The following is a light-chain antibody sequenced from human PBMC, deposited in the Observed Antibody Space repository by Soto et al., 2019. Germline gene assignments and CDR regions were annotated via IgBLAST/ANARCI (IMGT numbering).Light chain of an antibody. CDR1: QSISSY. CDR3: QQSYSTPPVFT. Sequence: DIQMTQSPSSLSASVGDRVTITCRASQSISSYLNWYQQKPGKAPKLLIYAASSLQSGDPSRFSGSGSGTDFTLTISSLQPEDFATYYCQQSYSTPPVFTFGPGTKVDIK. V-gene: IGKV1-39*01. J-gene: IGKJ3*01. CDR2: AAS.